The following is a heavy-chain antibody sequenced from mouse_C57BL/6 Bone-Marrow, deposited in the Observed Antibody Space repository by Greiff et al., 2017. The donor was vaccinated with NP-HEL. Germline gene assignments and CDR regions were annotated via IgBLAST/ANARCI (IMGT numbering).Heavy chain of an antibody. CDR1: GYAFSSSW. D-gene: IGHD1-1*01. CDR3: ARDTTVVDWYFDV. V-gene: IGHV1-82*01. CDR2: IYPGAGDT. Sequence: QVQLQQSGPELVKPGASVKISCKASGYAFSSSWMNWVKQRPGKGLEWIGRIYPGAGDTNYNGKFKGKATLTADKSSSTAYMQLSSLTSEDSAVYFCARDTTVVDWYFDVWGTGTTVTVSS. J-gene: IGHJ1*03.